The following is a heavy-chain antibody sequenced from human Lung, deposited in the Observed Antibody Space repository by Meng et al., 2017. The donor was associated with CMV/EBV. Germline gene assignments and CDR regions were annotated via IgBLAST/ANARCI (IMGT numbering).Heavy chain of an antibody. CDR3: ARSTYYHDSSGPAFDY. D-gene: IGHD3-22*01. CDR1: GYTFTSYA. Sequence: QGQWVQTGSKLEKPGASVRVSCKASGYTFTSYAMNWVRQAPGQGLEWMGWINTNTGSPMYDQGFTGRFVFSLDTSVSTAYLQITSLKPDDTAVYYCARSTYYHDSSGPAFDYWGQGTLVTVSS. J-gene: IGHJ4*02. CDR2: INTNTGSP. V-gene: IGHV7-4-1*02.